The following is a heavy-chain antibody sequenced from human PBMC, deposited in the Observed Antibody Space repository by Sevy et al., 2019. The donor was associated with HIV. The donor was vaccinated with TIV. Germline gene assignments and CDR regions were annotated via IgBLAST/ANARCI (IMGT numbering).Heavy chain of an antibody. CDR1: GYTFTSYY. CDR2: INPSGVST. V-gene: IGHV1-46*01. J-gene: IGHJ6*02. CDR3: XXXXXXXXXXXSPYGMDV. Sequence: ASVKVSCKASGYTFTSYYMHWVRQAPGQGLEWMGIINPSGVSTIYAQRFQGRVTMTRDTSTSTVYMELSSLSSDDTXXXXXXXXXXXXXXXXSPYGMDVWGQGTTVTVSS.